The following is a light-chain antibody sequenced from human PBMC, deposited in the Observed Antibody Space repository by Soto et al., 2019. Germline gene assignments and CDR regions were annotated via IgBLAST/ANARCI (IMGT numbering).Light chain of an antibody. V-gene: IGKV3-11*01. Sequence: EIVLRQSPATLSLSPGERASLSCRASQSVSSYLLWYQQKPGQAPRLLIYDASNRASGTPARFSGSGSETDFTLTISSLEPEDFAVYYCQHRMNWPLTFGQGTRLEI. CDR2: DAS. CDR1: QSVSSY. J-gene: IGKJ5*01. CDR3: QHRMNWPLT.